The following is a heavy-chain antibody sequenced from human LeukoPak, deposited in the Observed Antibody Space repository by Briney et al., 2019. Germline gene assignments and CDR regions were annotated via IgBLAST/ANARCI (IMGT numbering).Heavy chain of an antibody. CDR2: IYYSGST. J-gene: IGHJ6*03. CDR3: ARFHCSSTSCYYYYYYYMDV. V-gene: IGHV4-39*01. Sequence: SETLSLTCTVSGGSISSGSYYWGWIRQPPGKGLEWIGSIYYSGSTYYNPSLKSRVTISVDTSKNQFSLKLSSVTAADTAVYYCARFHCSSTSCYYYYYYYMDVWGKGTTVTVSS. CDR1: GGSISSGSYY. D-gene: IGHD2-2*01.